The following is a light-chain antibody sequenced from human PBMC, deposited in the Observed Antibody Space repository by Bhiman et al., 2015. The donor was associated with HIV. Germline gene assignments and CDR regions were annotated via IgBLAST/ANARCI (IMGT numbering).Light chain of an antibody. Sequence: SYELTQPPSMSVSPGQTARITCSGDALPKQYAYWYQQKPGQAPVLVIYKDSERPSGIPARFSGSSSGTRVTLTISGVQAEDEADYYCQSADSTDSSVMFGGGTKLTVL. J-gene: IGLJ3*02. CDR3: QSADSTDSSVM. V-gene: IGLV3-25*03. CDR1: ALPKQY. CDR2: KDS.